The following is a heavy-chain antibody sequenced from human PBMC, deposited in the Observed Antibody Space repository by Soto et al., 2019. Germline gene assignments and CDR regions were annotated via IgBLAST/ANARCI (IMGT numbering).Heavy chain of an antibody. J-gene: IGHJ6*02. CDR2: ISYDGSNK. CDR3: AGSGPLDV. Sequence: QVQLVESGGGVVQPGRSLRLSCAASGFTFSSYAMHWVRQAPGKGLEWVAVISYDGSNKYYADSVKGRFTISRGNSKNTLDLQMNSLRAEDTAVYYCAGSGPLDVWGQGTTVTVSS. V-gene: IGHV3-30-3*01. CDR1: GFTFSSYA.